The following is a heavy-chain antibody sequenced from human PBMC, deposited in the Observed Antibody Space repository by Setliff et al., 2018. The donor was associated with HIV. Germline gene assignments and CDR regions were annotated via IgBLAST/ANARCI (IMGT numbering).Heavy chain of an antibody. D-gene: IGHD3-3*01. V-gene: IGHV3-7*01. CDR3: ARDVSWRVRTYIDY. J-gene: IGHJ4*02. Sequence: GGSLRLSCAASGFTFSTYWMSWVRQAPGKGLEWVANIKQDGSEKNYMDSVKGRSTISRGNAKNSLYLQMNSLTAEDTAVYYCARDVSWRVRTYIDYWGQGALVTVSS. CDR2: IKQDGSEK. CDR1: GFTFSTYW.